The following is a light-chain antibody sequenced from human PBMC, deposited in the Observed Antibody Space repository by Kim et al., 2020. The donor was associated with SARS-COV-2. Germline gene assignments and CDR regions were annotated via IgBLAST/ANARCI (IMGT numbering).Light chain of an antibody. CDR2: GAS. CDR3: QQYGSSLFT. J-gene: IGKJ3*01. CDR1: QSVSSSY. V-gene: IGKV3-20*01. Sequence: APGESATLSCRASQSVSSSYLAGYQQKPGQAPRLLIYGASSRATGIPDRFSGSGSGTDFTLTISRLEPEDFAVYYCQQYGSSLFTFGPGTKVDIK.